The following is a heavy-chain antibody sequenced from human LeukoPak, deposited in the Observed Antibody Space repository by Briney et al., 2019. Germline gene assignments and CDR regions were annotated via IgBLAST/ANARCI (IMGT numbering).Heavy chain of an antibody. CDR2: IYSGSST. V-gene: IGHV3-66*01. J-gene: IGHJ4*02. D-gene: IGHD5-12*01. Sequence: GGSLRLSCAASGFTINNNYMSWVRQAPGKGLEWVSVIYSGSSTYYADSVRGRFTISRDNSKNTLLLQMNGLRVEDTAMYYCASRGYSGYDPGREFDYWGQGTLVTVSS. CDR3: ASRGYSGYDPGREFDY. CDR1: GFTINNNY.